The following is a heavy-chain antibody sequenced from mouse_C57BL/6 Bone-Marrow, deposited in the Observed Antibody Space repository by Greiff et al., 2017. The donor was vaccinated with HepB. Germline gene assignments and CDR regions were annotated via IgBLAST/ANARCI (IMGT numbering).Heavy chain of an antibody. Sequence: VQLQQSGPELVKPGASVKISCKASGYTFTDYYINWVKQRPGQGLEWIGWIFPGSGSTYYNEKFKGKATLTVDKSSSTAYMLLSSLTSEDSAVYFCAREGGRQLRPFAYWGQGTLVTVSA. J-gene: IGHJ3*01. CDR1: GYTFTDYY. CDR2: IFPGSGST. V-gene: IGHV1-75*01. D-gene: IGHD3-2*02. CDR3: AREGGRQLRPFAY.